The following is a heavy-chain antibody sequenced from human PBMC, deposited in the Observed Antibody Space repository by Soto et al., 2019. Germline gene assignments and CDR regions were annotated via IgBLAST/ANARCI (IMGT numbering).Heavy chain of an antibody. J-gene: IGHJ4*02. CDR1: GYTFTNYF. D-gene: IGHD1-26*01. V-gene: IGHV1-46*01. CDR2: INPSADST. CDR3: AREYGGSRVFDY. Sequence: QVQLVQSGAEVNKPGASVKVSCKTSGYTFTNYFIHWVRQAPGQGLEWMGIINPSADSTNYAQKFQGRVTVTRDTSTSTVYMELRSLRSEDTAVYCCAREYGGSRVFDYWGQGTLVTVSS.